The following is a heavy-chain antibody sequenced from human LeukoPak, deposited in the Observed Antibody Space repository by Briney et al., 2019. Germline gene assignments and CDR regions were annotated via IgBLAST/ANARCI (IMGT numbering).Heavy chain of an antibody. CDR2: IYHSGST. J-gene: IGHJ3*02. CDR1: GGSISSGGYY. CDR3: ARDGKDGYSSYDAFDI. V-gene: IGHV4-30-2*01. Sequence: SETLSLTCTVSGGSISSGGYYWSWIRQPPGKGLEWIGYIYHSGSTYYNPSLKSRVTISVDRSKNQFSLKLSSVTAADTAVYYCARDGKDGYSSYDAFDIWGQGTMVTVSS. D-gene: IGHD5-24*01.